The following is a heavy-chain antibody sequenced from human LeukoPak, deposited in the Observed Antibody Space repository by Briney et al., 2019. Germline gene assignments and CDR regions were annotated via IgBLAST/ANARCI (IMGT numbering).Heavy chain of an antibody. CDR1: GGSISSTTHY. D-gene: IGHD3-10*01. CDR3: ARLDYMVRGSPFPYYMDV. V-gene: IGHV4-61*02. Sequence: PSETLSLTCTVSGGSISSTTHYWSWIRQPAGKGLEWIGRIYTSGSTNYNPSLKSRVTISVDTSKNQFSLKLSSVTAADTAVYYCARLDYMVRGSPFPYYMDVWGKGTTVTVSS. CDR2: IYTSGST. J-gene: IGHJ6*03.